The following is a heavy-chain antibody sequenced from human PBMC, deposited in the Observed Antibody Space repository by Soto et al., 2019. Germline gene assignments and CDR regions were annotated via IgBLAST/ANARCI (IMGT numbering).Heavy chain of an antibody. J-gene: IGHJ4*02. CDR2: ISYDGSNK. CDR3: AKEFHSWNYFDY. D-gene: IGHD1-20*01. CDR1: GFTFSSSG. Sequence: GGSLRLSCAASGFTFSSSGMHWVRQAPGKGLEWVAVISYDGSNKFYADSVKGRFTISRDNFRNTLYLQMNSLRAEDTAVYYCAKEFHSWNYFDYWGQGALVTVSS. V-gene: IGHV3-30*18.